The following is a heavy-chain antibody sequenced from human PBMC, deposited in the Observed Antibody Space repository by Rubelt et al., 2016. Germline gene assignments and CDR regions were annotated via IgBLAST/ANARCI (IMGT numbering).Heavy chain of an antibody. J-gene: IGHJ3*02. CDR2: IYYSGST. CDR1: GGSISSSSYY. V-gene: IGHV4-39*07. Sequence: QLQLQESGPGLVKPSETLSLTCTVSGGSISSSSYYWGWIRQPPGKGLEWIGSIYYSGSTYYNPSLKSRVTISVDTSKNQFSLKLSSVTAADTAVYYCARVGLYDAFDIWGQGTMVTVSS. CDR3: ARVGLYDAFDI.